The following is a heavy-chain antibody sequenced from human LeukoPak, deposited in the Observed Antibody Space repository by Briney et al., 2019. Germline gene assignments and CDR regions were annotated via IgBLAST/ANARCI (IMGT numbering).Heavy chain of an antibody. CDR2: ISSSGSSI. CDR1: GFTFSSYE. D-gene: IGHD6-13*01. CDR3: ARPPAPITADRYQFDY. J-gene: IGHJ4*02. Sequence: GGSLRLSCAASGFTFSSYEMNWVRQAPGKGLEWVSYISSSGSSIYYADSVKGRFTISRDNAKDSLYLQMNSLRAEDTAVYYCARPPAPITADRYQFDYWGQGTLVTVSS. V-gene: IGHV3-48*03.